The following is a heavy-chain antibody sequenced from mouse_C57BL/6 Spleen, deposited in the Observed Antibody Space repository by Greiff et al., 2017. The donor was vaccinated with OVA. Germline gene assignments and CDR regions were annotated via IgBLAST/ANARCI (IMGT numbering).Heavy chain of an antibody. J-gene: IGHJ2*01. D-gene: IGHD1-1*01. Sequence: EVKLVESGGGLVKPGGSLKLSCAASGFTFSSYAMSWVRQTPEKRLEWVATISDGGSYTYYPDNVKGRFTISRDNAKNNLYLQMSHLKSEDTAMYYCARKGVVAYYFDDWGQGTTLTVSS. CDR1: GFTFSSYA. V-gene: IGHV5-4*03. CDR3: ARKGVVAYYFDD. CDR2: ISDGGSYT.